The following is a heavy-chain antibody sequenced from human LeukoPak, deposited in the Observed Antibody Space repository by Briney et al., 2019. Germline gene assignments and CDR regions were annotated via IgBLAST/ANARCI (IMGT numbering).Heavy chain of an antibody. Sequence: QTGGSLRLSCAASGFTFSSYAMSWVRQAPGKGLEWVSIIYSGGSTYYADSVKGRFTISRDNSKNTVYLQINSLRAEDTAVYYCARADMTTVITGWGQGTLVSVSS. V-gene: IGHV3-66*01. CDR3: ARADMTTVITG. J-gene: IGHJ4*02. CDR1: GFTFSSYA. CDR2: IYSGGST. D-gene: IGHD4-23*01.